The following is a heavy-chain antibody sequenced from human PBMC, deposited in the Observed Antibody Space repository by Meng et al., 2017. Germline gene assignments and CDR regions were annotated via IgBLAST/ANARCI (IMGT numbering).Heavy chain of an antibody. D-gene: IGHD5-24*01. V-gene: IGHV1-69*13. Sequence: SVKVSCKASGYTFTGYYMHWVRQAPGQGLEWMGGIIPIFGTANYAQKFQGRVTITADESTSTAYMELSSLRSEDTAVYYCARDGYNSVRLGFDYWGQGTLVTVSS. CDR3: ARDGYNSVRLGFDY. CDR1: GYTFTGYY. CDR2: IIPIFGTA. J-gene: IGHJ4*02.